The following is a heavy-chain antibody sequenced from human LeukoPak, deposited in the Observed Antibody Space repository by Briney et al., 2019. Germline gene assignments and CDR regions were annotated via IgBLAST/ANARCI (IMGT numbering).Heavy chain of an antibody. Sequence: ASVKVSCKASGYTFTGYYMHWVRQAPGQGLEGMGWINPNSGGTNYAQKFQGRVTMTRDTSISTAYMELSRMTSDDTAVYYCATSVGTSGPELDYWGQGTLVTVSS. CDR1: GYTFTGYY. CDR3: ATSVGTSGPELDY. CDR2: INPNSGGT. V-gene: IGHV1-2*02. J-gene: IGHJ4*02. D-gene: IGHD3-3*01.